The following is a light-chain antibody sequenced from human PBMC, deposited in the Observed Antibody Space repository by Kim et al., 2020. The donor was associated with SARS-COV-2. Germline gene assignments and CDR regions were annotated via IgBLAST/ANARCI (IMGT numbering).Light chain of an antibody. Sequence: ASVGGRVTSTCRASQTIGKYLNWYQQNPGKAPKRLIYAASTLRSGVPSRFSGSGSGTDFTLTISSLQPGDSATYYCQQSDVTPYTFGQGTKLEI. CDR1: QTIGKY. J-gene: IGKJ2*01. CDR2: AAS. CDR3: QQSDVTPYT. V-gene: IGKV1-39*01.